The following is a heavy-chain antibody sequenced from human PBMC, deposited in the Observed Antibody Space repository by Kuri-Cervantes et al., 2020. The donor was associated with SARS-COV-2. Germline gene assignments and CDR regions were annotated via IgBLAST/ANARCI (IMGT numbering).Heavy chain of an antibody. D-gene: IGHD3-22*01. Sequence: GGSLRLSCAASGFTFSSYAMSWVRQAPGKGLEWVSAISGSGGSTYYADSAKGRFTISRDNPKNTLYLQMNSLRAEDTAVYYCAKDHQYYYDSSGYYYFGYWGQGTLVTVSS. CDR3: AKDHQYYYDSSGYYYFGY. CDR1: GFTFSSYA. J-gene: IGHJ4*02. V-gene: IGHV3-23*01. CDR2: ISGSGGST.